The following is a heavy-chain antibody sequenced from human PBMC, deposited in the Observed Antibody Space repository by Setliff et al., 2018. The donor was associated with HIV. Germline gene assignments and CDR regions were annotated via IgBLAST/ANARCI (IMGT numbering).Heavy chain of an antibody. CDR2: IYYSGNT. Sequence: LETLSLTCSVSGASIRGHYWSWIRQSPGKGLEWIGNIYYSGNTNYNPSFKSRVTISVDTSKNQFSLRVNSVTAADTAVYYCARSLVPSGYYYGGHAFDIWGQGTKVTVSS. D-gene: IGHD3-22*01. CDR3: ARSLVPSGYYYGGHAFDI. J-gene: IGHJ3*02. V-gene: IGHV4-59*08. CDR1: GASIRGHY.